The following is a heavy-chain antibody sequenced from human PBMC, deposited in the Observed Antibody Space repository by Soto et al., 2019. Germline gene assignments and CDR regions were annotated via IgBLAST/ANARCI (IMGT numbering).Heavy chain of an antibody. D-gene: IGHD6-19*01. V-gene: IGHV3-30*18. CDR3: AKDGNSSGWVDY. CDR1: GFTFSNYG. J-gene: IGHJ4*02. Sequence: GGSLRLSCAASGFTFSNYGIHWVRQAPGKGLEWVAVISYDGSNKYYADSVKGRFTISRDNSKNTLYLQMNSLRGEDTAVYYCAKDGNSSGWVDYWGQGTLVTVSS. CDR2: ISYDGSNK.